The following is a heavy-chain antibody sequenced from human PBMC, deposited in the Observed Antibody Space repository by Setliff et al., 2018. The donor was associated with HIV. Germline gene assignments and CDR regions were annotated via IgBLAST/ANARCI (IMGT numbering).Heavy chain of an antibody. CDR2: FDPEDGET. CDR1: GYTLTELS. Sequence: GASVKVSCKVSGYTLTELSMHWVRQAPGKGLEWMGGFDPEDGETIYAQKLQGRVTMTEDTSTDTAYMELSSLRSEDTAVYYCATSPPVAGTLHWFDPWGQGTLVTVSS. CDR3: ATSPPVAGTLHWFDP. J-gene: IGHJ5*02. D-gene: IGHD6-19*01. V-gene: IGHV1-24*01.